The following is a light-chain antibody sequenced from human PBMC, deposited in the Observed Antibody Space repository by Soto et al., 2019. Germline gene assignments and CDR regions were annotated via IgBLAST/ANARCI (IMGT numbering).Light chain of an antibody. Sequence: QSLLTQPRSVSGSPGRIVTISRTGSSSDVGGYNNVSWYQQQPGKAPKLLIYDVTIRTSGVSARFSGSKSGNTASLTTSGLQTEDDADYVCCSYEGTYTAVMVGTGTKVTV. CDR1: SSDVGGYNN. J-gene: IGLJ1*01. CDR3: CSYEGTYTAVM. CDR2: DVT. V-gene: IGLV2-11*01.